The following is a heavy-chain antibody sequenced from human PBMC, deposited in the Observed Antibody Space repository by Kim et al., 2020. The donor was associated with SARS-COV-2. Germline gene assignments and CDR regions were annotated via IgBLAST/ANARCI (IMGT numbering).Heavy chain of an antibody. CDR3: TTVNDYSNYGADY. J-gene: IGHJ4*02. V-gene: IGHV3-15*01. Sequence: YAAPVKGRFTISRDDSKKSLYQQMNSRETGDTAVYYCTTVNDYSNYGADYWGQGTLVTVSS. D-gene: IGHD4-4*01.